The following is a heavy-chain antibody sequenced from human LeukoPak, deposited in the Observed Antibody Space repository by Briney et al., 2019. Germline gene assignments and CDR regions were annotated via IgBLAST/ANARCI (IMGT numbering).Heavy chain of an antibody. D-gene: IGHD6-19*01. J-gene: IGHJ4*02. Sequence: SETLSLTCTVSGVSINSGDYYWSWVRQPPGKGLEWIGYIYYSGSTYYNPSLKSRVTISVDTSKNQFSLKLSSVTAADTAVYYCARGRAGYSSGSFDYWGQGTLVTVSS. V-gene: IGHV4-30-4*01. CDR1: GVSINSGDYY. CDR2: IYYSGST. CDR3: ARGRAGYSSGSFDY.